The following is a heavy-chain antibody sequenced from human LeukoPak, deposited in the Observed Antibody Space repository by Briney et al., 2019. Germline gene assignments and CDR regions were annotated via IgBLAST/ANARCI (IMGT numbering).Heavy chain of an antibody. Sequence: ASVKVSCKASGYTFTSYGISWERQAPGQGLEWMGWISAYNGNTNYAQELQGRVTMTTDTSTSTAYMELRSLRSDDTAVYYCARDSSSAVAGTLWFDPWGQGTLVTVSS. CDR1: GYTFTSYG. J-gene: IGHJ5*02. CDR2: ISAYNGNT. CDR3: ARDSSSAVAGTLWFDP. V-gene: IGHV1-18*01. D-gene: IGHD6-19*01.